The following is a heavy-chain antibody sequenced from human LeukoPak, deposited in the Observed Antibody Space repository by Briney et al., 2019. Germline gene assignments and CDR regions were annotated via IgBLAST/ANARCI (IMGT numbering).Heavy chain of an antibody. Sequence: SETLSLTCGVYGGSFSGYYWSWIRQPPGKGLEWVGEIKHSGTTNYNPSLKSRVTISVDTSKNQFSLKLSYVTAADTAVYYCGRRDSSTWGQGTLVTVSS. CDR3: GRRDSST. D-gene: IGHD6-13*01. J-gene: IGHJ5*02. CDR2: IKHSGTT. CDR1: GGSFSGYY. V-gene: IGHV4-34*01.